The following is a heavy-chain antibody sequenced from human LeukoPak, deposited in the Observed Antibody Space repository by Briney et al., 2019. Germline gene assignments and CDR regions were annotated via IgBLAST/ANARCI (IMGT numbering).Heavy chain of an antibody. CDR2: IKPDGNEQ. CDR3: ARGGGYYPIDY. D-gene: IGHD2-15*01. V-gene: IGHV3-7*03. Sequence: GGSLRLSCAASGFIFSDYWMGWVRQAPGKGREWVASIKPDGNEQYYVDSVRGRFTISRDNSKNTLYLQVNSLRAEDTAVYYCARGGGYYPIDYWGQGTLVTVSS. CDR1: GFIFSDYW. J-gene: IGHJ4*02.